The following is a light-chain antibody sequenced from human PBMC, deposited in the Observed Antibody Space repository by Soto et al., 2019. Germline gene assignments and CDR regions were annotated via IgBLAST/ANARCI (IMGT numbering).Light chain of an antibody. V-gene: IGKV1-27*01. J-gene: IGKJ3*01. Sequence: DIQMTQSPSSLSASIGDRVTITCRASQGISNYLAWYQQKPGKVPKILIYAASTLQSGVPSRFSGTRSGTDFTLTISSLQPEDVAIYYCQKYNSASFTFGPGTRVDIK. CDR3: QKYNSASFT. CDR1: QGISNY. CDR2: AAS.